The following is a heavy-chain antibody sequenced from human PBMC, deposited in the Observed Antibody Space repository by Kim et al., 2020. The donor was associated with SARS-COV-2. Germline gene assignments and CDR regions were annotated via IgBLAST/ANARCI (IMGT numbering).Heavy chain of an antibody. CDR1: GGTFSSYA. D-gene: IGHD3-3*01. V-gene: IGHV1-69*04. CDR3: ARNLQRGITIFGVVQNIPQINDYYYMDV. J-gene: IGHJ6*03. CDR2: IIPILGIA. Sequence: SVKVSCKASGGTFSSYAISWVRQAPGQGLEWMGRIIPILGIANYAQKFQGRVTITADKSTSTAYMELSSLRSEDTAVYYCARNLQRGITIFGVVQNIPQINDYYYMDVWGKGTTVTVSS.